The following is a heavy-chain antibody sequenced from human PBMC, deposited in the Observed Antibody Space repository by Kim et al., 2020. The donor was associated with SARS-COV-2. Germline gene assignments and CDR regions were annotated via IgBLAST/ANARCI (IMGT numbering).Heavy chain of an antibody. CDR1: GFTFSNAW. Sequence: GGSLRLSCAASGFTFSNAWMSWVRQAPGKGLEWVGRIKSKTDGGTTDYAAPVKGRFTISRDDSKNTLYLQMNSLKTEDTAVYYCTTPIWFGELSDDAFDIWGQGTMVTVSS. CDR2: IKSKTDGGTT. D-gene: IGHD3-10*01. CDR3: TTPIWFGELSDDAFDI. V-gene: IGHV3-15*01. J-gene: IGHJ3*02.